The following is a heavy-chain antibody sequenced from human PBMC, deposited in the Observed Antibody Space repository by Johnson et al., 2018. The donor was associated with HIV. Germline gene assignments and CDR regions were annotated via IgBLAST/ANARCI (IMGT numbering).Heavy chain of an antibody. CDR1: GFTFSSYG. V-gene: IGHV3-30*18. D-gene: IGHD4-23*01. CDR3: AKLPGGNSGFVDAFDI. CDR2: ISYDGSNK. Sequence: QVQLVESGGGVVQPGRSLRLSCAASGFTFSSYGMHWVRQAPGKGLEWVAVISYDGSNKYYADSVKGRFTISRDNSKNTLYLQMSSLRAEDTAVYYCAKLPGGNSGFVDAFDIWGQGTMVTVSS. J-gene: IGHJ3*02.